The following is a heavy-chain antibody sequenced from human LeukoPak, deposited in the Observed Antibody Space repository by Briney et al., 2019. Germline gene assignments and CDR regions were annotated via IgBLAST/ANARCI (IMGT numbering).Heavy chain of an antibody. Sequence: SETLSLTCTVSHYSISSAFYWGWIRQPPGKGLEWIGSFHYSGSTYYNPSLKSRVTISVDTSNNQSSLKLTSVTAADTAVYYCARGSHYGDYGYWGQGTLVTVSS. CDR1: HYSISSAFY. J-gene: IGHJ4*02. D-gene: IGHD4-17*01. V-gene: IGHV4-38-2*02. CDR3: ARGSHYGDYGY. CDR2: FHYSGST.